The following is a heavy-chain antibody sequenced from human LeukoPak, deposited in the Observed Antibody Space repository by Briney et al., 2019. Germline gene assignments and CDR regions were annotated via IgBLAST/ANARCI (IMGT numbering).Heavy chain of an antibody. CDR3: ARQDRITIFGVIGSWFDP. CDR2: ISPNDSDT. Sequence: GESLKISCKASGYSFTSYWIAWVRQMPGKGLEWMGIISPNDSDTRYSPSFQGQVTISADKSVYTAYLQWSSLRASDTAMYYCARQDRITIFGVIGSWFDPWGQGTLVTVSS. V-gene: IGHV5-51*01. J-gene: IGHJ5*02. D-gene: IGHD3-3*01. CDR1: GYSFTSYW.